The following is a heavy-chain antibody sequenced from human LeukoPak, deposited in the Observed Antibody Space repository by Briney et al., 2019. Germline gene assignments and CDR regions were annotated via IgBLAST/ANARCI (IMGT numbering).Heavy chain of an antibody. J-gene: IGHJ4*02. CDR1: GYTFTGYY. V-gene: IGHV1-2*04. D-gene: IGHD2-15*01. Sequence: AAVKVSCKASGYTFTGYYMHWVRQAPGQGLEWMGWINPNSGGTNYAQKFQGWVTMTRDTSISTAYMELSRLRSDDTAVYYCTPGYCSGGSRYFGNYWGQGTLVTVSS. CDR2: INPNSGGT. CDR3: TPGYCSGGSRYFGNY.